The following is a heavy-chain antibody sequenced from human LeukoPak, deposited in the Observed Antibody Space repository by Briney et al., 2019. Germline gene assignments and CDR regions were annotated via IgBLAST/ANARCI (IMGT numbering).Heavy chain of an antibody. D-gene: IGHD5-18*01. Sequence: GGSLEISLHGSGYRFTRYWIGWVRPVPGKGLGWRGSIYPGGSDTRHSPSFQGQVTISADKSISTAYLQWSSLKASDTAMYYCARLLVDTAMALDYWGQGTLVTVSS. CDR3: ARLLVDTAMALDY. V-gene: IGHV5-51*01. J-gene: IGHJ4*02. CDR1: GYRFTRYW. CDR2: IYPGGSDT.